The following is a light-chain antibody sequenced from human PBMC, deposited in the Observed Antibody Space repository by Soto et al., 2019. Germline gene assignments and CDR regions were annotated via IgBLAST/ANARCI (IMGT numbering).Light chain of an antibody. J-gene: IGKJ2*01. V-gene: IGKV1-12*01. CDR3: QQASSFPHT. CDR2: AAS. CDR1: KPISSW. Sequence: DIQMTQSPSTVSASVGDGVTITCRASKPISSWLAWFRQRPGKAPELLIYAASTLHSGVPSRFSGSGSGTDFALTISGLQPEDFATYYCQQASSFPHTFGQGTRVDIK.